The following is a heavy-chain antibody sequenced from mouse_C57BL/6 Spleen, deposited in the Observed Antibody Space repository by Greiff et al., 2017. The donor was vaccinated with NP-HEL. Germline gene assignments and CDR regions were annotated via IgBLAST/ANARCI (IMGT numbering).Heavy chain of an antibody. D-gene: IGHD1-1*01. CDR2: IDPSDSYT. J-gene: IGHJ2*01. CDR1: VFTFPSYW. V-gene: IGHV1-69*01. Sequence: PLPPPFASLFLPVASVHLSFTASVFTFPSYWLHWLSPMPGPCLYWIGEIDPSDSYTNYNQKFKGKSTLTVDKSSSTAYMQLSSLTSEDSAVYYCARWGTTVVANYFDYWGQGTTLTVSS. CDR3: ARWGTTVVANYFDY.